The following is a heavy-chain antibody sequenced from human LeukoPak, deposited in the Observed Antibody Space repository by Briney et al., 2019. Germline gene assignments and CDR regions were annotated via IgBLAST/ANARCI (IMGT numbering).Heavy chain of an antibody. CDR1: GSTFSSYW. Sequence: GGSLRLSCAASGSTFSSYWMHWVRQAPGKGLMWVSHDNNAGCETLYADSVKGQYTISRDNATNTVYLQMNSLRAEDTAVYYCARSSGGFDHWGQGTQVTVSS. J-gene: IGHJ4*02. D-gene: IGHD3-16*01. CDR2: DNNAGCET. V-gene: IGHV3-74*01. CDR3: ARSSGGFDH.